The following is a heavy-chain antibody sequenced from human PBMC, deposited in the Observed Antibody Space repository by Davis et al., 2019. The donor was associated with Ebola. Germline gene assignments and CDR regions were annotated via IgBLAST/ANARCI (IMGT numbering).Heavy chain of an antibody. Sequence: GESLKISCAASGFTFSSYWMSWVRQAPGKGLEWVANIKQDGSEKYYVDSVKGRFTISRDNAQNTLYLQMNSLGAEDTAVYFCARGLYSNGSPNYWGQGTLVTVSA. CDR3: ARGLYSNGSPNY. D-gene: IGHD6-19*01. CDR2: IKQDGSEK. V-gene: IGHV3-7*04. CDR1: GFTFSSYW. J-gene: IGHJ4*02.